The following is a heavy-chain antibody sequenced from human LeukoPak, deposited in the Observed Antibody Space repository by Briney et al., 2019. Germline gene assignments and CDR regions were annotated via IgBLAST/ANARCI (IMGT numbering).Heavy chain of an antibody. CDR1: EFPCIYFS. CDR2: TNSGGTST. Sequence: SLCRVSTEFPCIYFSMSPLRQAPGTGLERISTTNSGGTSTYYAESVKGRFTISRDNSKNTLYLQMSSLRVEDTAVYYCAKQSYARSLGEGGPGTLVSVSS. D-gene: IGHD2-8*01. J-gene: IGHJ4*02. V-gene: IGHV3-23*01. CDR3: AKQSYARSLGE.